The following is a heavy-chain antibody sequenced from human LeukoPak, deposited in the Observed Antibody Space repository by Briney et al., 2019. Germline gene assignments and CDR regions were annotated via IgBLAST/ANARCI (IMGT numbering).Heavy chain of an antibody. CDR3: AKDRDYDFWSGPGRFDP. CDR2: ISGSGGST. D-gene: IGHD3-3*01. J-gene: IGHJ5*02. CDR1: GFTFSSYA. V-gene: IGHV3-23*01. Sequence: GGSLRLSCAASGFTFSSYAMSWVRQAPGKGLEWVSAISGSGGSTYYADSVKGRFTISRDNCKNTLYLQMNSLRAEDTAVYYCAKDRDYDFWSGPGRFDPWGQGTLVTVSS.